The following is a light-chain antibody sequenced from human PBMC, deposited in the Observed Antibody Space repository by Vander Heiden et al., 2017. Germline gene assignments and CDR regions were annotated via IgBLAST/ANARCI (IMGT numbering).Light chain of an antibody. CDR1: TRDLCSYNF. CDR2: EVT. V-gene: IGLV2-14*03. CDR3: SAYRDSSTVV. Sequence: QSALTQPASVSGSPGQSITHSCTGTTRDLCSYNFVSWYQQRPGRAPKLLIYEVTNRPSGVSNRFSGSKSGNTASLTVSGLQAEDEADYYCSAYRDSSTVVFGGGTKLTV. J-gene: IGLJ2*01.